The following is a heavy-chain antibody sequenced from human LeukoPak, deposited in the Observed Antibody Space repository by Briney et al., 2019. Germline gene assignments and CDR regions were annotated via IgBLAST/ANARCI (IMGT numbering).Heavy chain of an antibody. V-gene: IGHV1-18*01. J-gene: IGHJ5*02. CDR2: ISAYNGNT. CDR1: GYTFTSYG. Sequence: ASVKLSCKASGYTFTSYGISWVRQAPGQGLEWMGWISAYNGNTNYAQKLQGRVTMTTDTSTSTAYMELRSLRSDDTAVYYCARDAYYDILTGFDPWGQGTLVTVSS. CDR3: ARDAYYDILTGFDP. D-gene: IGHD3-9*01.